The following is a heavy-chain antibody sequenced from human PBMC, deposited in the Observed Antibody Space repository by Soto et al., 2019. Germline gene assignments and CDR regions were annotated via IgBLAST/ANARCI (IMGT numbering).Heavy chain of an antibody. J-gene: IGHJ3*02. CDR1: GYTFTSYD. CDR3: ARVGWRNNWNDDDAFDI. V-gene: IGHV1-8*01. D-gene: IGHD1-1*01. CDR2: INPISGKT. Sequence: ASVKVSCKASGYTFTSYDINWVRQATGQGLEWMGWINPISGKTSYAQKFQGRVTITTDTSMSTAYMELSSLRSEDTAVYYCARVGWRNNWNDDDAFDIWGQGTMVTVSS.